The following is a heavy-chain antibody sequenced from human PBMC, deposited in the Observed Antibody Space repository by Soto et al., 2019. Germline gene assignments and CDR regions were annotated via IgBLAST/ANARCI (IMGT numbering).Heavy chain of an antibody. CDR1: GYTFSSYA. CDR2: INAANGNG. CDR3: ARAVGHFDT. Sequence: QVQLVQSGDEVKKPGASLKVSCKASGYTFSSYALHWVRQAPGQRLEWMGWINAANGNGKYSQKFQARVTITRDTSASTAYMELSSLRSEDTAGYDCARAVGHFDTWCQGNLVTVSS. D-gene: IGHD6-19*01. V-gene: IGHV1-3*01. J-gene: IGHJ5*02.